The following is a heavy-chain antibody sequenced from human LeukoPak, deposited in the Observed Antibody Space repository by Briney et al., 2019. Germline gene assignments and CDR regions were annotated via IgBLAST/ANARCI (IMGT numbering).Heavy chain of an antibody. CDR1: SGSISNGGYY. Sequence: SETLSLTCTVSSGSISNGGYYWVWIRQPPGKGLEWIGSIYYSGTSYYNPSLTSRVTISVDTSKNQFSLKLSSVTAADTAVYHCARAVMVAVAGGRFDYWGQGTLVTVSS. D-gene: IGHD6-19*01. CDR2: IYYSGTS. V-gene: IGHV4-39*07. J-gene: IGHJ4*02. CDR3: ARAVMVAVAGGRFDY.